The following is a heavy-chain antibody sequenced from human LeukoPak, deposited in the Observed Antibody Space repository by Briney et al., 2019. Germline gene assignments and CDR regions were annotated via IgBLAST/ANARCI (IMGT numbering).Heavy chain of an antibody. CDR1: GFPFSSYG. CDR3: AKDPSEYQLLTAEYFQH. V-gene: IGHV3-30*18. CDR2: LSYDGSNK. D-gene: IGHD2-2*01. Sequence: PGGSLRLSCAACGFPFSSYGMHWVRQAPGKGLEWVAVLSYDGSNKYYADSVKGRFTISRDNSKNTLYLQMNSLRAEDTAVYYCAKDPSEYQLLTAEYFQHWGQGTLVTVSS. J-gene: IGHJ1*01.